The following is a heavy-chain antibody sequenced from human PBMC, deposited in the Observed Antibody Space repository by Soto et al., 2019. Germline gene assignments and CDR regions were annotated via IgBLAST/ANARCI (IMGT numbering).Heavy chain of an antibody. D-gene: IGHD6-13*01. CDR3: ARRAAADVLSVAFDM. CDR2: ISFDGGTK. V-gene: IGHV3-30-3*01. J-gene: IGHJ3*02. CDR1: GFTFSNYA. Sequence: QEHLVESGGGVVQPGRSLRLSCAASGFTFSNYAIHWVRQAPGKGLEWVALISFDGGTKYYADSVKGRFTLSRDNSKNTVSVEMNSLRDDDSAVYYCARRAAADVLSVAFDMWGHGTMVIVS.